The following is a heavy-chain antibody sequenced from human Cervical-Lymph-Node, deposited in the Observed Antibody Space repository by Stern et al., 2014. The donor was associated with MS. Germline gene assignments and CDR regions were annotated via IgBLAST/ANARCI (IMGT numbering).Heavy chain of an antibody. CDR2: ISADKGDT. CDR3: ARDSLIRTFGVEEGMDV. J-gene: IGHJ6*02. Sequence: DQLVESGAEVKKPGASVKVSCKASGYFFTSYGISWVRQAPGQGLEWMGWISADKGDTNYAQNVQGRVTMTTDTSTNTAYMELSSLRSDDTALYYCARDSLIRTFGVEEGMDVWGQGTTVTVSS. D-gene: IGHD3-3*01. V-gene: IGHV1-18*01. CDR1: GYFFTSYG.